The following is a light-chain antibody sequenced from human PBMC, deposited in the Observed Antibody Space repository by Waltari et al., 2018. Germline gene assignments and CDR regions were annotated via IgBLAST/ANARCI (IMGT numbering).Light chain of an antibody. CDR1: SSDVGAYNY. CDR3: TSYAGSKNV. CDR2: EVT. J-gene: IGLJ1*01. Sequence: QSALTQPPSASGSPGQSVTISCTGTSSDVGAYNYVSWYQQHPGKGPKLMIYEVTKRPPGVPDRFSCSKSGNTASLTVSGLQAEDEADYYCTSYAGSKNVFGTGTKVTVL. V-gene: IGLV2-8*01.